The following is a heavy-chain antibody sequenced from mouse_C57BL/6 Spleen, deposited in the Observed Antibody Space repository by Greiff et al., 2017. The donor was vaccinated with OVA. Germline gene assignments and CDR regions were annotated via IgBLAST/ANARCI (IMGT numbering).Heavy chain of an antibody. CDR3: ARERRTTVVAREYYFDY. V-gene: IGHV5-4*01. CDR2: ISDGGSYT. J-gene: IGHJ2*01. D-gene: IGHD1-1*01. CDR1: GFTFSSYA. Sequence: EVQRVESGGGLVKPGGSLKLSCAASGFTFSSYAMSWVRQTPEKRLEWVATISDGGSYTYYPDNVKGRFTISRDNAKNNLYLQMSHLKSEDTAMYYCARERRTTVVAREYYFDYWGQGTTLTVSS.